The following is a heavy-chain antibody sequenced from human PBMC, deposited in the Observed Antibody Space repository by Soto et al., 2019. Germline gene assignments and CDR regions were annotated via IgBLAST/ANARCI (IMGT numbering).Heavy chain of an antibody. J-gene: IGHJ5*02. Sequence: QVQLVQSGAEVKKPGSSVKVSCKASGSTFSSYAISWVRQAPGQGLEWMGGVIPIFGPANYAQKFQGRVTITADESTSTAYMELSSQRSEDTAVYYCARLLSLPERFDPWGQGTLVTVSS. CDR2: VIPIFGPA. V-gene: IGHV1-69*01. D-gene: IGHD1-26*01. CDR3: ARLLSLPERFDP. CDR1: GSTFSSYA.